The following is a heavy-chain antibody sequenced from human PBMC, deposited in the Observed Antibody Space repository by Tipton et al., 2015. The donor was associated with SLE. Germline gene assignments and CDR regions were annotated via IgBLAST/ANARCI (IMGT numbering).Heavy chain of an antibody. Sequence: SLRLSCAASGFTFSNSWMHWVRQAPGKGLVWVSGVNTDGSSLYYADSVKVRFTISRDNAKNTLYLQMNSLRDEDTAVYHCVDVDRCWGQGTLVTVSS. D-gene: IGHD3-22*01. CDR3: VDVDRC. J-gene: IGHJ1*01. V-gene: IGHV3-74*01. CDR2: VNTDGSSL. CDR1: GFTFSNSW.